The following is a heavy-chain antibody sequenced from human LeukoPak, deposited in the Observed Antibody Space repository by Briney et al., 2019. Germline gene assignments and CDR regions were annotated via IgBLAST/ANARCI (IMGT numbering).Heavy chain of an antibody. D-gene: IGHD2-15*01. CDR1: GGSVSSGDYY. CDR2: IYYSGSP. Sequence: SETLSLTCTVSGGSVSSGDYYWSWIRQPPGKGLEWIAYIYYSGSPNYNPSLKSRVTISVDTSKNQFSLKLTSVTAAGTAVYYCARQGCSGGTCSNYFDHWGQGTLVTVSS. CDR3: ARQGCSGGTCSNYFDH. V-gene: IGHV4-61*08. J-gene: IGHJ4*02.